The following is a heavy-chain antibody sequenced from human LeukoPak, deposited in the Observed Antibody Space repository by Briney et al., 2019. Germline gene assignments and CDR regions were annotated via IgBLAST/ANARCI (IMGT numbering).Heavy chain of an antibody. CDR2: IHYSGRT. CDR3: ARGFYSPHY. Sequence: SETLSLTCTVSGGSISSDYWSWIRQPPGKGLEWIGYIHYSGRTYYNPSLKSRITISVDTSKNQFSLKLSSVTAADTAVYYCARGFYSPHYWGQGTLVSVSS. D-gene: IGHD4-11*01. V-gene: IGHV4-59*01. J-gene: IGHJ4*02. CDR1: GGSISSDY.